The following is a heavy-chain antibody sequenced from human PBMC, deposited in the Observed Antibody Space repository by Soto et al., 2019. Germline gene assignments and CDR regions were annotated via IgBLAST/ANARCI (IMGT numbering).Heavy chain of an antibody. V-gene: IGHV3-23*01. CDR1: GFTFSSYA. D-gene: IGHD2-15*01. J-gene: IGHJ6*03. CDR3: AREEGEGYCSGGSCYSYYHYYYMDV. Sequence: GGSLRLSCAASGFTFSSYAMSWVRQAPGKGLEWVSAISSSGGSTYYADSVKGRFTISRDNSKNTLYLQMNSLRAEDTAVYYCAREEGEGYCSGGSCYSYYHYYYMDVWGKGTTVTVSS. CDR2: ISSSGGST.